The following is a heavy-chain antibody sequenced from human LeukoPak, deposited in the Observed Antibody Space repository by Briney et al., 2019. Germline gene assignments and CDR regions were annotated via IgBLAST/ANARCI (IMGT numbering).Heavy chain of an antibody. CDR1: GGSISSSSYY. D-gene: IGHD1-26*01. CDR3: ARYREVGATVDY. Sequence: PSETLSLTCTVSGGSISSSSYYWSWIRQPPGKGLEWIASIYYRGSTHYNPSLASLKSRVTISGDTSKNQFSLKLSSVTAADTAVYYCARYREVGATVDYWGQGTLVTVSS. CDR2: IYYRGST. V-gene: IGHV4-39*07. J-gene: IGHJ4*02.